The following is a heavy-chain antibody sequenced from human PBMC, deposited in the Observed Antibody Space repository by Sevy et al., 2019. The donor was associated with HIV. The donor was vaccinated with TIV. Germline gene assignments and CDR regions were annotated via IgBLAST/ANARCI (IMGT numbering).Heavy chain of an antibody. CDR3: AREAELGYCSSTSCYGPGEYYYYGMDV. CDR1: GYTFTSYG. D-gene: IGHD2-2*01. J-gene: IGHJ6*02. CDR2: ISAYNGNT. Sequence: ASVKVSCKASGYTFTSYGISWVRQAPGQGLEWMGWISAYNGNTNYAQKLQGRVTMTTDTSTSTAYMELRSLRSDEPAVYYCAREAELGYCSSTSCYGPGEYYYYGMDVWGQGTTVTVSS. V-gene: IGHV1-18*04.